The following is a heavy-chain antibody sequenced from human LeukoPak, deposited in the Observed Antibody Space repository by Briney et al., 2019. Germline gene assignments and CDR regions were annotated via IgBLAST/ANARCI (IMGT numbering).Heavy chain of an antibody. V-gene: IGHV4-59*01. J-gene: IGHJ4*02. CDR3: AREYSGSYFDY. Sequence: SETLSLTCTISGGSFSTYYWSWIRQPPGKGLEWVAYIYYSGITHYNPSLKSRVTMSVDTSKNQFSLKLSSVTAADTAVYYCAREYSGSYFDYWGQGTLVTVSS. CDR1: GGSFSTYY. CDR2: IYYSGIT. D-gene: IGHD1-26*01.